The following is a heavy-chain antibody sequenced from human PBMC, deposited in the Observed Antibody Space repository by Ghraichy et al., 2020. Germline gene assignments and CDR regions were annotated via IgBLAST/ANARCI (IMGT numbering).Heavy chain of an antibody. J-gene: IGHJ4*02. Sequence: SVKVSCKASGGTFSSYAISWVRQAPGQGLEWMGRIIPILGIANYAQKFQGRVTITADKSTSTAYMELSSLRSEDTAVYYCAGREEIQLLVNYFDYWGQGTLVTVSS. V-gene: IGHV1-69*04. D-gene: IGHD5-18*01. CDR1: GGTFSSYA. CDR3: AGREEIQLLVNYFDY. CDR2: IIPILGIA.